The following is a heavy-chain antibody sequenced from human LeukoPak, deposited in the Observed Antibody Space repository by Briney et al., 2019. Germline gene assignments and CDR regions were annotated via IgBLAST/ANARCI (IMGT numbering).Heavy chain of an antibody. J-gene: IGHJ4*02. CDR3: ARPSYGASDY. Sequence: KSGESLKISCKASGYSFSSYWIAWVRQMPGKGLEWMGIIYPGDSDTRYSPSFQGQVTISVDKSTSNAYLQWSSLKASDTAMYYCARPSYGASDYWGQGTLVTVSS. V-gene: IGHV5-51*01. CDR2: IYPGDSDT. D-gene: IGHD4-17*01. CDR1: GYSFSSYW.